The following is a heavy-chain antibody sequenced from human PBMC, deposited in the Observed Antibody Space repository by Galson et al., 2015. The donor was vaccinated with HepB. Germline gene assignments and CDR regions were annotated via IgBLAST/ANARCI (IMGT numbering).Heavy chain of an antibody. CDR1: GFTFSSYW. CDR2: INSDGSST. V-gene: IGHV3-74*01. Sequence: LRLSCAASGFTFSSYWMHWVRQAPGKGLVWVSRINSDGSSTSYADSVKGRFTISRDNARNTLYLQMNSLRAEDTAVYYCARVHYTTVTAYDAFDIWGQGTMVTVSS. CDR3: ARVHYTTVTAYDAFDI. J-gene: IGHJ3*02. D-gene: IGHD4-17*01.